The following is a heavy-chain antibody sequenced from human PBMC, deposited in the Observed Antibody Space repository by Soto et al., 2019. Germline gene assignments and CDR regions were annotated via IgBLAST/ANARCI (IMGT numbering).Heavy chain of an antibody. Sequence: GGSLRLSCAASGFTFSSYGMHWVRQAPGKGLEWVAVISYDGSNKYYAGSVKGRFTISRDNSKNTLYLQMNSLRAEDTAVYYCAKDGRPRITIFGVAKTAYYMDVWGKGTTVTVSS. D-gene: IGHD3-3*01. CDR1: GFTFSSYG. CDR2: ISYDGSNK. J-gene: IGHJ6*03. V-gene: IGHV3-30*18. CDR3: AKDGRPRITIFGVAKTAYYMDV.